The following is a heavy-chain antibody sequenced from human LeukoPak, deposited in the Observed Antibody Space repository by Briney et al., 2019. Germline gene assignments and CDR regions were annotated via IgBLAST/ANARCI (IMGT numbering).Heavy chain of an antibody. CDR2: ISYDGSNK. Sequence: GGSLRLSCAASGFTFSSYAMHWVRQAPGKGLEWVAVISYDGSNKYYADSVKGRFTISRDNSKNTLYLQMNSLRAEDTAVYYCAREIVVVPGSDDYWGQGTLVTVSS. D-gene: IGHD2-15*01. CDR3: AREIVVVPGSDDY. V-gene: IGHV3-30-3*01. CDR1: GFTFSSYA. J-gene: IGHJ4*02.